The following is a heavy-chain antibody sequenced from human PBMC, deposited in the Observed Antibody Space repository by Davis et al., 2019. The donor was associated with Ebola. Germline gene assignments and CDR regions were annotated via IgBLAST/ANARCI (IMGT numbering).Heavy chain of an antibody. V-gene: IGHV3-49*03. Sequence: GESLKISCAASGFTFSDYYMSWIRQAPGKGLEWVGFIRSKAYGGTTEYAASVKGRFTISRDDSKSIAYLQMNSLKTEDTAVYYCTIITMIVVLWGQGTLVTVSS. CDR3: TIITMIVVL. J-gene: IGHJ4*02. CDR2: IRSKAYGGTT. D-gene: IGHD3-22*01. CDR1: GFTFSDYY.